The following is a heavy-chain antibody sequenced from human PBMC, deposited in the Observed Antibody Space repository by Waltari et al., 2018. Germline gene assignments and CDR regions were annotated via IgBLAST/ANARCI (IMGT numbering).Heavy chain of an antibody. V-gene: IGHV4-4*02. Sequence: QLQLQESGPGLVKPSGTLSLTCAVSGDSMSSTYWWSWGRQPPGKGLEWLGQVHGSGKTNYSPSFASRVTISLDTYNKQFSLKVTSATAADTAVYYCARDRGRGLYLDSWGPGTLVTVS. J-gene: IGHJ4*02. D-gene: IGHD2-15*01. CDR3: ARDRGRGLYLDS. CDR1: GDSMSSTYW. CDR2: VHGSGKT.